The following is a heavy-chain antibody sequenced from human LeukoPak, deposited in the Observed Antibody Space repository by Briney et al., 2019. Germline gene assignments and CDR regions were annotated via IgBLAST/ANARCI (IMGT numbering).Heavy chain of an antibody. Sequence: GGSLRLSCAASGFTVDSNYLGWVRQAPGKGLEWVSTIYTGGNTYYAASVKGRFTISRDFSKNTVFLHMNSLRAEDTAMYYCAKETVDELTRTTGFDPWGQGTLATVSS. V-gene: IGHV3-53*01. CDR3: AKETVDELTRTTGFDP. D-gene: IGHD1-7*01. CDR2: IYTGGNT. CDR1: GFTVDSNY. J-gene: IGHJ5*02.